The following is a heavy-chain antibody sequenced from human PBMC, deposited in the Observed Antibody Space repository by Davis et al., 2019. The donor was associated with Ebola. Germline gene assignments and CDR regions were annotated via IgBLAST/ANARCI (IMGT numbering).Heavy chain of an antibody. J-gene: IGHJ4*02. V-gene: IGHV3-66*01. CDR3: AREVGSTFRGLEYYFDS. CDR1: GFTVRNNH. CDR2: FYRGGPT. Sequence: GGSLRLSCAASGFTVRNNHISWVRQAPGKGLEWVSVFYRGGPTHYADSVRGRFTISRDDSKNTLSLQMNSLRAEDTAVYYCAREVGSTFRGLEYYFDSWGQGTLVTVSS. D-gene: IGHD3-10*01.